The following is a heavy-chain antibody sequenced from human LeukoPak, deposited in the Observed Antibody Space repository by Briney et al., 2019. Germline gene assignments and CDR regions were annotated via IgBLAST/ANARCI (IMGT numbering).Heavy chain of an antibody. J-gene: IGHJ4*02. Sequence: GGSLRLSCAASGFTFSDFYMTWIRQAPGKGLEWVSYISNSGSTIYYADSVKGRFTISRDNAKNSLYLQMNSLRAEDTAVYYCARSADRSGYFREITLYYFDYWGQGALVTVSS. CDR3: ARSADRSGYFREITLYYFDY. V-gene: IGHV3-11*01. D-gene: IGHD3-22*01. CDR2: ISNSGSTI. CDR1: GFTFSDFY.